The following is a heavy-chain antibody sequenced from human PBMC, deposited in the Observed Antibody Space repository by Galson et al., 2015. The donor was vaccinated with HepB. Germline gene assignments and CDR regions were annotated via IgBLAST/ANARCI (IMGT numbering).Heavy chain of an antibody. CDR1: GYSFTSYW. J-gene: IGHJ3*02. V-gene: IGHV5-10-1*01. CDR3: AEGGVEMATGNTNDAFDI. Sequence: QSGAEVKKPGESLRISCKGSGYSFTSYWISWVRQMPGKGLEWMGRIDPSDSYTNYSPSFQGHVTISADTSISTAYLQWSSLKASDTAMYYCAEGGVEMATGNTNDAFDIWGQGTMVTVSS. D-gene: IGHD5-24*01. CDR2: IDPSDSYT.